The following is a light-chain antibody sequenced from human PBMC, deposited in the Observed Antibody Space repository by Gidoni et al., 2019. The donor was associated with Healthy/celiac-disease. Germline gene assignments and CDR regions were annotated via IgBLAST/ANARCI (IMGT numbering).Light chain of an antibody. J-gene: IGKJ1*01. CDR2: AAS. CDR1: QSISSY. Sequence: DIQMTQSPSSLSASVGDRVTITCRASQSISSYLNWYQQKQGKAPKLLIYAASSLQSGVTSRFSGSGSGTDFTLTISSLQPEDFATYYCQQSYSRRFGQGTKVEIK. V-gene: IGKV1-39*01. CDR3: QQSYSRR.